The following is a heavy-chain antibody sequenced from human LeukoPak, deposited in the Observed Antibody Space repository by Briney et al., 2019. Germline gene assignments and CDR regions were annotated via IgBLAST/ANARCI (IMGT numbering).Heavy chain of an antibody. V-gene: IGHV4-59*08. CDR3: ARASSPVDFDY. J-gene: IGHJ4*02. CDR2: IHYTGST. CDR1: GGSISDNS. Sequence: SETLSLTCSVSGGSISDNSWSWIRRPPGKGLEWIGHIHYTGSTDYNPSLKSRVTLSLDTPKNQFSLKVSSVTAADTAVYYCARASSPVDFDYWGQRTLVTVSS.